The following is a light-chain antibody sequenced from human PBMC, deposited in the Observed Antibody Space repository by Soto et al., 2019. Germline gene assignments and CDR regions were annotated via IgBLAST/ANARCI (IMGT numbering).Light chain of an antibody. V-gene: IGKV3-20*01. Sequence: EIVLTQSPGTVSLSPGERATLSCRASQSVGSRCLAWYQQKPGQAPRVLIYGGSNRATCIPDRFSGSGSGTDFTLTISTLEHEDFAVYYCQQDDSSRTFGQGTKVEMK. CDR2: GGS. CDR1: QSVGSRC. J-gene: IGKJ1*01. CDR3: QQDDSSRT.